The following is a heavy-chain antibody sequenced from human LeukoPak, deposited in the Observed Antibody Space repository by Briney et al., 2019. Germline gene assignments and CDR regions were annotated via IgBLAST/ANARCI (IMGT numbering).Heavy chain of an antibody. J-gene: IGHJ4*02. CDR3: ARCGYYDFWSGYNPATFDY. Sequence: SETLSLTCTVSGGSISSSSYYWGWIRQPPGKGLEWIGSIYYSGSTYYNPSLKSRVTISGDTSKNQFSLKLSSVTAADTAVYYCARCGYYDFWSGYNPATFDYWGQGTLVTVSS. D-gene: IGHD3-3*01. CDR1: GGSISSSSYY. CDR2: IYYSGST. V-gene: IGHV4-39*01.